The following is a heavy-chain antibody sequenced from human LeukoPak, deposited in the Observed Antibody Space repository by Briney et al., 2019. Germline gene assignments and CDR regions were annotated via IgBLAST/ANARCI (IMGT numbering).Heavy chain of an antibody. CDR1: GFTFSNYW. CDR2: MNQDGSEK. J-gene: IGHJ5*02. D-gene: IGHD3-22*01. V-gene: IGHV3-7*01. Sequence: GGSLRLSRAASGFTFSNYWISWVRQAPGKGPEWVANMNQDGSEKYYVDSVKGRFTISRDNAKNSLYLQMNSLGAEDTAVYYCARFYYYDSRFDPWGQGTLVTVSS. CDR3: ARFYYYDSRFDP.